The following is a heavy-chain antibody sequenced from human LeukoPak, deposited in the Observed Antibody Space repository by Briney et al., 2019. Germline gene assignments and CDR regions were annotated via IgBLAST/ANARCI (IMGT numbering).Heavy chain of an antibody. Sequence: ASVKVSCKASGYTFTSYDINWVRQATGQGLEWMGWMNPNSGNTGYAQKFQGRVTMTRNTSISTAYMELSSLRSEDTAVYYCARHNYDYVWESYRYNGIDYWGQGTLVTVSS. CDR2: MNPNSGNT. D-gene: IGHD3-16*02. CDR1: GYTFTSYD. V-gene: IGHV1-8*01. CDR3: ARHNYDYVWESYRYNGIDY. J-gene: IGHJ4*02.